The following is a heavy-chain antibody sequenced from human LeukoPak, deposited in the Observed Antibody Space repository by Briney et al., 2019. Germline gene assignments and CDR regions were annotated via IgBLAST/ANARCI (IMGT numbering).Heavy chain of an antibody. CDR1: GYTFTSYD. D-gene: IGHD3-16*01. Sequence: ASVKVSCKASGYTFTSYDINWVLQATGQGLEWMGWMNPNSGNTGYAQKFQGRVTMTRNTSISTAYMELSSLRSEDTAVYYCARVGKKMGDWFDPWGQGTLVTVSS. J-gene: IGHJ5*02. V-gene: IGHV1-8*01. CDR2: MNPNSGNT. CDR3: ARVGKKMGDWFDP.